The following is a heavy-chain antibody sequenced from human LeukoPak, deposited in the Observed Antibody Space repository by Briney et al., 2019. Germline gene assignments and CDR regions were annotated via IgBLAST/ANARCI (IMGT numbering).Heavy chain of an antibody. Sequence: GGSLRLSCVTSGFTFSTYSMNWVRQAPGEGLEWVSVISDNSRDKFYADSVQGRFTISRDNSKNSLYLQMNSLRGEDTAVYYCTRGPPNYYDSSAYYPFDYWGQGTLVTVSS. CDR2: ISDNSRDK. CDR3: TRGPPNYYDSSAYYPFDY. V-gene: IGHV3-21*01. CDR1: GFTFSTYS. J-gene: IGHJ4*02. D-gene: IGHD3-22*01.